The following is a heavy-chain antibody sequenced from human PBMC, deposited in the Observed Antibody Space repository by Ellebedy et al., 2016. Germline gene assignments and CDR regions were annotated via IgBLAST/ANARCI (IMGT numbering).Heavy chain of an antibody. D-gene: IGHD6-6*01. CDR2: IYYSGNT. Sequence: GSLRLSCTVSGASMSGNYWSWIRQPPGKGLESLGYIYYSGNTNYNPSLKSRVTISVDTSKSQFSLNLTSVTAADTAVYYCARDGPGSTSLEFDHWGQGTLVTVSS. V-gene: IGHV4-59*12. CDR1: GASMSGNY. J-gene: IGHJ4*02. CDR3: ARDGPGSTSLEFDH.